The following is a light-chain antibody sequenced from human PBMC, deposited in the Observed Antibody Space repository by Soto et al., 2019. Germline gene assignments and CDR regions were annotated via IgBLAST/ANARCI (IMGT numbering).Light chain of an antibody. CDR3: QQYESFSPYT. Sequence: DIQMTQSPSTLSGSVGDRVTITCRASQTISSWLAWYQQKPGKAPKLLIYDASTLESGVPSRFSGSGYGTEFTLTINSLQPGDFATYYCQQYESFSPYTFGQGTRLEI. CDR1: QTISSW. J-gene: IGKJ2*01. V-gene: IGKV1-5*01. CDR2: DAS.